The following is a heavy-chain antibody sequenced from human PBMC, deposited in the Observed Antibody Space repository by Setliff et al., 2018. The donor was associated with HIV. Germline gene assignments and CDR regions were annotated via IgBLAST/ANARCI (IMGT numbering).Heavy chain of an antibody. V-gene: IGHV4-34*01. Sequence: SETLSLTCAVYGGSFSGFSWNWIRQPPGKGLEWIGDINNYGVTLYTSSLAGRVTISVDTSKNQFSLTLKSLTAADTALYFCSRGPTIRGSFTGVVYTAPLPSFDTWSQGSLVTVSS. J-gene: IGHJ4*02. CDR1: GGSFSGFS. CDR3: SRGPTIRGSFTGVVYTAPLPSFDT. D-gene: IGHD3-3*01. CDR2: INNYGVT.